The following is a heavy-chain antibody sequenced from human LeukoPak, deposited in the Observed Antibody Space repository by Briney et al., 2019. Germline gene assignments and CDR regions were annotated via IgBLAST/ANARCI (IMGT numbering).Heavy chain of an antibody. CDR2: INGGSGNT. CDR3: ANPRYDSSGYYYVD. D-gene: IGHD3-22*01. V-gene: IGHV1-3*01. J-gene: IGHJ4*02. CDR1: GYTFTDYT. Sequence: ASVKVSCKASGYTFTDYTMHWLRQAPGQRLDWMGWINGGSGNTKYSPEFQGRVTITRDTSASTAYMELSSLRSEDTAVYYCANPRYDSSGYYYVDWGQGTLVSVSS.